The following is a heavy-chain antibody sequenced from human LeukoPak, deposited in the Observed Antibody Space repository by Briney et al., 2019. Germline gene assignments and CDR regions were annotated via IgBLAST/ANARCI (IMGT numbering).Heavy chain of an antibody. Sequence: SETLSLTCAVYGGSFSGYYWSWIRQPPGKGLEWIGEINHSGSTNYNPSLKSRVTISVDTSKNQFSLKLSSVTAADTAVYYYASPELNGSGPMPGAWGQGTLVTVSS. CDR1: GGSFSGYY. CDR3: ASPELNGSGPMPGA. J-gene: IGHJ4*02. CDR2: INHSGST. D-gene: IGHD3-10*01. V-gene: IGHV4-34*01.